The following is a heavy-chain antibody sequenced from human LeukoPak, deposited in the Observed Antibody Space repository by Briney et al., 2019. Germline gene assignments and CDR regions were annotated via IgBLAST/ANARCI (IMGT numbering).Heavy chain of an antibody. Sequence: GGSLRLSCAASGFTFSDYWMSWVRQAPGRGLEWVANIKQDGSEQCYVDSVKGRFTTARDNVKHSLYLQMNSLRAEDTAVYYCARDLVRDWGQGALVTVSS. J-gene: IGHJ4*02. D-gene: IGHD3-10*02. CDR3: ARDLVRD. V-gene: IGHV3-7*05. CDR1: GFTFSDYW. CDR2: IKQDGSEQ.